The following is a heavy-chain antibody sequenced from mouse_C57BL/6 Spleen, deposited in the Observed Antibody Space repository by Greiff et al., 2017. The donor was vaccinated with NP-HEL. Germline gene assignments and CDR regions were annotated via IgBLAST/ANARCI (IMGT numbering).Heavy chain of an antibody. Sequence: VQLKESGPELVKPGASVKMSCKASGYTFTDYNMHWVKQSHGKSLEWIGYINPNNGGTSYNQKFKGKATLTVNKSSSTAYMELRSLTSEDSAVYYCAREEYDYDIAYWGQGTLVTVSA. V-gene: IGHV1-22*01. D-gene: IGHD2-4*01. J-gene: IGHJ3*01. CDR2: INPNNGGT. CDR3: AREEYDYDIAY. CDR1: GYTFTDYN.